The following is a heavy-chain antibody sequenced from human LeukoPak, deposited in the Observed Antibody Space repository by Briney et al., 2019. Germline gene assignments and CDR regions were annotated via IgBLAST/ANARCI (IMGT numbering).Heavy chain of an antibody. CDR2: INHSGST. V-gene: IGHV4-34*01. J-gene: IGHJ4*02. D-gene: IGHD6-13*01. CDR1: GGSFSGYY. Sequence: SETLSLTCAVYGGSFSGYYWSWIRQPPGKGLEWIGEINHSGSTNYNPSLKSRVTISVDTSKNQFSLKLSSVTAADTAVYYCAREPGPGYSSSWSLDYWGQGTLVTVSS. CDR3: AREPGPGYSSSWSLDY.